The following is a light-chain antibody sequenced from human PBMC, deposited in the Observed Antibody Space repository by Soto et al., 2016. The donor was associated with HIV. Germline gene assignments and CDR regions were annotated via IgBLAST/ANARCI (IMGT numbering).Light chain of an antibody. J-gene: IGKJ2*01. V-gene: IGKV1-5*03. Sequence: DIQMTQSPSFLSASVGDRVTITCRASQSLSSWLAWYQQKPGKAPKLLIYKASSLQTGVPSRFSGSGFGINFTLTISSLQPEDSATYYCQQANNFPFTFGQGTKLEI. CDR2: KAS. CDR1: QSLSSW. CDR3: QQANNFPFT.